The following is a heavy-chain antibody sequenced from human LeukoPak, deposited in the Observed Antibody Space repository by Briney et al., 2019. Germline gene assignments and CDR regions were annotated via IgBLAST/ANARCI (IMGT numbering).Heavy chain of an antibody. D-gene: IGHD6-13*01. J-gene: IGHJ4*02. CDR2: IYTSGST. Sequence: PSQTLSLTCTVSGVSISSYYWGWLRQPAGKGLEWIGRIYTSGSTNYNPSLKSRVTMSVDTSKNQFSLKLSSVTAADTAVYYCARGTIYSSSWYYFDYWGQGALVTVSS. CDR3: ARGTIYSSSWYYFDY. V-gene: IGHV4-4*07. CDR1: GVSISSYY.